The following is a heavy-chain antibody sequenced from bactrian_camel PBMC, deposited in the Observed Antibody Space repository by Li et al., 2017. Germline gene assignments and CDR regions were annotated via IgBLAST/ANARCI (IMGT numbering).Heavy chain of an antibody. CDR2: IMRGGSST. V-gene: IGHV3S1*01. CDR1: GFIFSSYW. Sequence: VQLVESGGGLVQPGGSLRLSCAASGFIFSSYWMYWVRQAPGKGLEWVSAIMRGGSSTNSADSVKGRFTISRDNAKNTLYLQMNSLKTEDTAVYYCATKSDCSGGYCYIGPGYVFGSWGQGTQVTVS. D-gene: IGHD2*01. J-gene: IGHJ6*01. CDR3: ATKSDCSGGYCYIGPGYVFGS.